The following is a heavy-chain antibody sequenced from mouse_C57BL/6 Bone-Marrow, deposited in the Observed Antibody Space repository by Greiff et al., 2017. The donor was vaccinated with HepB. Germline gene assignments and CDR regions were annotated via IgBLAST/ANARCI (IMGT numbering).Heavy chain of an antibody. CDR3: ASPYDYDECWFAY. D-gene: IGHD2-4*01. CDR2: INPSSGYT. CDR1: GYTFTSYW. V-gene: IGHV1-7*01. J-gene: IGHJ3*01. Sequence: QVQLQQSGAELAKPGASVKLSCKASGYTFTSYWMHWVKQRPGQGLEWIGYINPSSGYTKYNQKFKDKATLTADKSSSTAYMQLSSLTYEDSAVYYCASPYDYDECWFAYWGQGTLVTVSA.